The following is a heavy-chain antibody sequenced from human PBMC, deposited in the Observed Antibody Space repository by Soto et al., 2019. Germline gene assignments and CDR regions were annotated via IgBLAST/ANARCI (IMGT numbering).Heavy chain of an antibody. CDR3: WGGVGDAV. D-gene: IGHD3-16*01. V-gene: IGHV3-7*01. J-gene: IGHJ4*02. CDR2: TNQDGTEK. Sequence: EEQLVESGGGLVQPGGSLRLSCAVSGFTFRRDWMNWVRQAPGKGLEWVAHTNQDGTEKYYVDSVKGRFTIFRDNAKNSLFLKMNSLGVGDPAVYYFWGGVGDAVWGQGTLVTVSS. CDR1: GFTFRRDW.